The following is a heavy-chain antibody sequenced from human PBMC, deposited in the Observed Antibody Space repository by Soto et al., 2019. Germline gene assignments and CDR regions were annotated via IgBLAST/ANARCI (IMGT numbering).Heavy chain of an antibody. J-gene: IGHJ4*02. CDR1: GFSLSTTRVA. CDR2: IYWDDDK. D-gene: IGHD6-19*01. V-gene: IGHV2-5*02. CDR3: AHSVVAGLGYYFDY. Sequence: QITLKESGPTLVKPTQTLTLTCTFSGFSLSTTRVAVGWIRQPPGKALEWLALIYWDDDKRYSPFLKSRLTMTKDNSKNHVVLTMTNMDPVDTATYYCAHSVVAGLGYYFDYWGQGTLVTVSS.